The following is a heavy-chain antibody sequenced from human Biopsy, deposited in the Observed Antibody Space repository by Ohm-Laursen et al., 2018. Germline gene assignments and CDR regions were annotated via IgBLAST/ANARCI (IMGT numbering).Heavy chain of an antibody. CDR3: AKPSGGVSTIGFDP. J-gene: IGHJ5*02. CDR2: INPATGET. D-gene: IGHD3-16*01. V-gene: IGHV1-2*02. CDR1: GYTFTAYY. Sequence: VSSVKVSCKASGYTFTAYYIHWMRQAPGQGLEWMGWINPATGETRYAQRFQGRVTMTRDTSVTTAYMQLSSLTSDDTALYYCAKPSGGVSTIGFDPWGQGTQVIVSS.